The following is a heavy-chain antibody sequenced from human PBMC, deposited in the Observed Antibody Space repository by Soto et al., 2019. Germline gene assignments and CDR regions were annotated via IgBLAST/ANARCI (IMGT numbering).Heavy chain of an antibody. CDR2: ISGSGGST. J-gene: IGHJ4*02. CDR1: GFTFSSYA. CDR3: AKDLGLTMIVVVIKGLGY. D-gene: IGHD3-22*01. Sequence: PGGSLRLSCAASGFTFSSYAMSWVRQAPGKGLEWVSAISGSGGSTYYADSVKGRFTISRDNSKNTLYLQMNSLRAEDTAVYYCAKDLGLTMIVVVIKGLGYWGQGTLVTSPQ. V-gene: IGHV3-23*01.